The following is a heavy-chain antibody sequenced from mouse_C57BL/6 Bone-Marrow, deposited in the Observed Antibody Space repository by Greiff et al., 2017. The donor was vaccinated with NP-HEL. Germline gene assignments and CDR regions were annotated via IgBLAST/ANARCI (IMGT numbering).Heavy chain of an antibody. CDR3: GRGQIYYGPFAY. D-gene: IGHD2-1*01. CDR2: ISNGGGST. CDR1: GFTFSDYY. V-gene: IGHV5-12*01. Sequence: EVKLVESGGGLVQPGGSLKLSCAASGFTFSDYYMYWVRQTPEKRLEWVAYISNGGGSTYYPDTVKGRFTISRDNAKNNLYLQMRRLKSEDTGMYYCGRGQIYYGPFAYGGQGILVTVSA. J-gene: IGHJ3*01.